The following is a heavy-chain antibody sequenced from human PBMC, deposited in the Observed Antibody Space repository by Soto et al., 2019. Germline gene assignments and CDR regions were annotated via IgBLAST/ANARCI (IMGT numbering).Heavy chain of an antibody. CDR1: GFTFSSYW. CDR3: AREGSMITFGGVIVPWFDP. J-gene: IGHJ5*02. D-gene: IGHD3-16*02. CDR2: INSDGSST. Sequence: HPGGSLRLSCAASGFTFSSYWMHWVRQAPGKGLVWVSRINSDGSSTSYADSVKGRFTISRDNAKNTLYLQMNSLRAEDTAVYYCAREGSMITFGGVIVPWFDPWGQGTLVTVSS. V-gene: IGHV3-74*01.